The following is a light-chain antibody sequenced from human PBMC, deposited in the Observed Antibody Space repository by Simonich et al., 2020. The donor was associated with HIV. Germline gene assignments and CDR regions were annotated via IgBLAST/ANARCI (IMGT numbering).Light chain of an antibody. Sequence: QSALTQPASVSGSPGQSITICCTGTSSDVGGSNYVSWYQQHPGKAPTLMIYDVSKRPSGFSNRFSGSKSGNTASLTISGRQAEDEADYYCCSYAGSSTNWVFGGGTKLTVL. CDR1: SSDVGGSNY. CDR2: DVS. J-gene: IGLJ3*02. CDR3: CSYAGSSTNWV. V-gene: IGLV2-23*02.